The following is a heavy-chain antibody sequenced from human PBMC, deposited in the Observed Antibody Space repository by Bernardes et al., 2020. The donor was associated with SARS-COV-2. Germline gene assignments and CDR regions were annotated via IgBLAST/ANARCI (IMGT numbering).Heavy chain of an antibody. D-gene: IGHD3-22*01. J-gene: IGHJ4*02. CDR3: ARSLLDVSRGYNFDY. Sequence: SETLSLTCAVYGGSFSGFYWSWIRQPPGKGLEWIGEISHSGSTNYNPSLKSRVTISVDTSKNQFSLKLTSVTAADTAVYCCARSLLDVSRGYNFDYWGQGNLVTVSS. CDR1: GGSFSGFY. V-gene: IGHV4-34*01. CDR2: ISHSGST.